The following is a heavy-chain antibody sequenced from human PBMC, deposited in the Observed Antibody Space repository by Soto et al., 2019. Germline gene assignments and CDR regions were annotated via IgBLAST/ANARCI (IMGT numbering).Heavy chain of an antibody. CDR3: ARGVGLELQNPSFDP. V-gene: IGHV1-8*01. CDR2: MNPNSGNT. CDR1: GYTFTSYG. Sequence: ASVKVSCKASGYTFTSYGINWVLQATGQGLEWMGWMNPNSGNTGYAQKFQGRVTMTRNTSISTAYMELSSLRSEDTAVYYCARGVGLELQNPSFDPWGQGTLVTVSS. J-gene: IGHJ5*02. D-gene: IGHD1-1*01.